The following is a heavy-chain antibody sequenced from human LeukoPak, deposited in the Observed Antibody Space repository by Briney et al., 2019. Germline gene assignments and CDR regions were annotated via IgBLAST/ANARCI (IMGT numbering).Heavy chain of an antibody. CDR2: INPNSGGT. CDR1: GCTFTGYY. CDR3: ARDHSVTRGAYYFDY. V-gene: IGHV1-2*02. J-gene: IGHJ4*02. Sequence: ASVKVSRKASGCTFTGYYIHWVRQAPGQGLEWMGWINPNSGGTNYSQKFQGRVTMTRDTSISTAYMELSRLRSDDTAFYYCARDHSVTRGAYYFDYWGQGTLVTVSS. D-gene: IGHD5-24*01.